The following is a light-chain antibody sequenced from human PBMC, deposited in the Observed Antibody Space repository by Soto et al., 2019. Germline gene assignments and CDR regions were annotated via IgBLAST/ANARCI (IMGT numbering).Light chain of an antibody. J-gene: IGKJ3*01. Sequence: DIMMTQSPLSLPVTPGEPASISCSSSQSLLHSNAYNYLDWYLQKPGQSPQLLIYLGSNRASGVPDRFSGSGSGTDFTLKISRVEAEDVGVYYCMQALQTPFTFGPGTKVDVK. CDR3: MQALQTPFT. CDR1: QSLLHSNAYNY. V-gene: IGKV2-28*01. CDR2: LGS.